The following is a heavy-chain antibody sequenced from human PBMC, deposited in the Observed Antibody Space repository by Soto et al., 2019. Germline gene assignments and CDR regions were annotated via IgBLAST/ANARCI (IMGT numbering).Heavy chain of an antibody. CDR1: GFTFSGYA. D-gene: IGHD1-26*01. J-gene: IGHJ5*02. V-gene: IGHV3-23*01. CDR3: AKNQGVELVPLATVDWFDP. Sequence: GGSLRLSCGASGFTFSGYAMSWVRQAPGKGLEWVSAISGSGFKKYYADSVKGRFTISRDNSKSTVYLELNNLSAEDTAVYHCAKNQGVELVPLATVDWFDPWGQGSVVTVSS. CDR2: ISGSGFKK.